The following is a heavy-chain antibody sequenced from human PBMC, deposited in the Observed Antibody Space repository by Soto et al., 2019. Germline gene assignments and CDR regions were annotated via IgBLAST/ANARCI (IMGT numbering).Heavy chain of an antibody. CDR1: GGSLSSYY. D-gene: IGHD6-25*01. Sequence: SETLSLTCTVSGGSLSSYYWSWIRQSPGKGLEWIGYVYFSGNTNYNPSLKSRVTISIDTSKNQFSLRLASVTAADTAFYYCGSVRPSGYVLSWGQGTLVTVS. V-gene: IGHV4-59*01. J-gene: IGHJ5*02. CDR3: GSVRPSGYVLS. CDR2: VYFSGNT.